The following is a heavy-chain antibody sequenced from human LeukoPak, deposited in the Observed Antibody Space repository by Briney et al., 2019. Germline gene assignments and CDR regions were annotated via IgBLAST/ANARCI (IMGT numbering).Heavy chain of an antibody. CDR1: GFTFSSYG. CDR2: IRYDGSNK. Sequence: PGGSLRLSCAASGFTFSSYGMHWVRQAPGKGLEWVAFIRYDGSNKYYADSVKGRFTISRDNSKNTLYLQMNSLRAEDTAVYYCAKDLQYSSSWYGTGAEYFQHWGQGTLVTVSS. D-gene: IGHD6-13*01. V-gene: IGHV3-30*02. J-gene: IGHJ1*01. CDR3: AKDLQYSSSWYGTGAEYFQH.